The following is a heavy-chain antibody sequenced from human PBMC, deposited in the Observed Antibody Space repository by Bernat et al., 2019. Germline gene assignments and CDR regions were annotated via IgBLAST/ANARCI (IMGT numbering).Heavy chain of an antibody. CDR1: GFTFSSYA. J-gene: IGHJ4*02. D-gene: IGHD6-19*01. Sequence: QVQLVESGGGVVQPGRSLRLSCAASGFTFSSYAMHWVRQAPGKGLEWVAVISYDGSNKYYADSVKGRFTISRDNSKNTPYLQMNSLRAEDTAVYYCACGSSGWYKPLDYWGQGTLVTVSS. CDR2: ISYDGSNK. V-gene: IGHV3-30*01. CDR3: ACGSSGWYKPLDY.